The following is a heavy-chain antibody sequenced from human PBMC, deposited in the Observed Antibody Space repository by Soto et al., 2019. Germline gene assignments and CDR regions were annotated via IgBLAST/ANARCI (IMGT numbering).Heavy chain of an antibody. CDR3: AKAGPSSGYYYASDY. D-gene: IGHD3-22*01. CDR2: ISGRGDST. CDR1: GVTFKKHA. Sequence: PGGSLRLPCAASGVTFKKHAMNWVIQAPGKGLEWVSAISGRGDSTYYADSVKGRFTISRDNSKNTLYLQMNSLRAEDTAVYYCAKAGPSSGYYYASDYWGQGTLVTVSS. V-gene: IGHV3-23*01. J-gene: IGHJ4*02.